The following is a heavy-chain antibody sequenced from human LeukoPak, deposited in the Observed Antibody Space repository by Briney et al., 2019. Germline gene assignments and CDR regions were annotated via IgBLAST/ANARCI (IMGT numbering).Heavy chain of an antibody. Sequence: GGSLRLSCAASGFTFSSYAMHWVRQAPGKGLEGVAVISYDGSNKYYADSVKGRFTISRDNSKNTLYLQMNSLRAEDTAVYYCARLAAYYDILTGYSDAFDIWGQGTMVTVSS. CDR2: ISYDGSNK. V-gene: IGHV3-30-3*01. J-gene: IGHJ3*02. CDR1: GFTFSSYA. CDR3: ARLAAYYDILTGYSDAFDI. D-gene: IGHD3-9*01.